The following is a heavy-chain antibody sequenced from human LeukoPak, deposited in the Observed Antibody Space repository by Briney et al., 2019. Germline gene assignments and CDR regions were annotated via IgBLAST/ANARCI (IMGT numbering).Heavy chain of an antibody. V-gene: IGHV3-7*01. Sequence: GGSLRLSCAASGFTFSSYWMSWVRQAPGKGLKWVANIKQDGSEKYYVDSVKGRFTISRDNAKNSLYLQMNSLRAEDTAVYYCARGYIDRNYYYYYGMDVWGQGTTVTVSS. CDR3: ARGYIDRNYYYYYGMDV. D-gene: IGHD3-16*02. J-gene: IGHJ6*02. CDR1: GFTFSSYW. CDR2: IKQDGSEK.